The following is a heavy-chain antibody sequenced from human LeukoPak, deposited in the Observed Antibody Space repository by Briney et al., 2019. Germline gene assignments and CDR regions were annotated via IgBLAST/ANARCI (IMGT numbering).Heavy chain of an antibody. CDR1: GYTFTGYY. CDR3: ARDLSAEGDIVANTYWGLDYYYYMDV. D-gene: IGHD5-12*01. V-gene: IGHV1-2*02. Sequence: ASVKVSCKAPGYTFTGYYMHWVRQAPGQGLEWMGWINPNSGGTNYAQKFQGRVTMTRDTSISTACMELSRLRSDDTAVYYCARDLSAEGDIVANTYWGLDYYYYMDVWGKGTTVTVSS. J-gene: IGHJ6*03. CDR2: INPNSGGT.